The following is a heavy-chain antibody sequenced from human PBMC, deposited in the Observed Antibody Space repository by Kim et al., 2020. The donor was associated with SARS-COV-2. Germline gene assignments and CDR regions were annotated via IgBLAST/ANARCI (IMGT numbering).Heavy chain of an antibody. Sequence: GGSLRLSCAASGFTFSSYAMSWVRQAPGKGLEWVSAISGSGGSTYYADSVKGRFTISRDNSKNTLYLQMNSLRAEDTAVYYCAKEASYCSGGSCYEVRVDYWGQGTLVTVSS. CDR2: ISGSGGST. J-gene: IGHJ4*02. D-gene: IGHD2-15*01. V-gene: IGHV3-23*01. CDR1: GFTFSSYA. CDR3: AKEASYCSGGSCYEVRVDY.